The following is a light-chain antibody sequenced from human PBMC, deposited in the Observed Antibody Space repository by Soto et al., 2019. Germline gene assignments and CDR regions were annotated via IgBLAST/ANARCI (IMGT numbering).Light chain of an antibody. J-gene: IGLJ1*01. CDR2: QVT. Sequence: QSALTQPASVSGSPGQSITISCTGTSSDIGGYYYVSWYQHHPGKAPKLLIYQVTNRPSRVSNRFSGSKSGNTASLTISGLQADDKADYYCTSYSSSDIFYVFGTGTKLTVL. V-gene: IGLV2-14*01. CDR3: TSYSSSDIFYV. CDR1: SSDIGGYYY.